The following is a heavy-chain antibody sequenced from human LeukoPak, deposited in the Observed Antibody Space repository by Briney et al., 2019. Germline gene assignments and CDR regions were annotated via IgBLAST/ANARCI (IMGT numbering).Heavy chain of an antibody. CDR1: GFTLSSYW. CDR2: IKQDGSEK. D-gene: IGHD3-3*01. Sequence: PGGSLRLSCAASGFTLSSYWMSWVRQAPGKGLEWVANIKQDGSEKYYVDSVKGRFTISRDNAKNSLYLQMNSLRAEDTAVYYCARASDFWNSLDYWGQGALVTVSS. CDR3: ARASDFWNSLDY. V-gene: IGHV3-7*01. J-gene: IGHJ4*02.